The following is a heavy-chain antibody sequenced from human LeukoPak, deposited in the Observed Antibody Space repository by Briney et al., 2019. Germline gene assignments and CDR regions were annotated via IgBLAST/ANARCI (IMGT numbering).Heavy chain of an antibody. D-gene: IGHD2-15*01. CDR3: ARSRYCSGGSCYTGPPYFDY. CDR1: GFTVSSNY. CDR2: IYSGGNT. Sequence: GGSLRLSCAASGFTVSSNYMSWVRQAPGKGLEWVSVIYSGGNTYYADSVKGRFTISRDNSKNTLYLQMNSLRAEGTAVYYCARSRYCSGGSCYTGPPYFDYWGQGTLVTVSS. J-gene: IGHJ4*02. V-gene: IGHV3-53*01.